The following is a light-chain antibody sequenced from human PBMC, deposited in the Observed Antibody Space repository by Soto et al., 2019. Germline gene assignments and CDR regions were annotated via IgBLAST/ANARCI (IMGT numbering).Light chain of an antibody. CDR1: SSDIGGYDS. Sequence: QSVLTQSPSASGSPGQSVTISCTGTSSDIGGYDSVSWYQQHPGKAPKVMIYDVSKRPSGVPDRFSGSKSGNTASLTVSALQAEDEADYYCSSYTDRNNLVFGTGTKVNVL. V-gene: IGLV2-8*01. J-gene: IGLJ1*01. CDR3: SSYTDRNNLV. CDR2: DVS.